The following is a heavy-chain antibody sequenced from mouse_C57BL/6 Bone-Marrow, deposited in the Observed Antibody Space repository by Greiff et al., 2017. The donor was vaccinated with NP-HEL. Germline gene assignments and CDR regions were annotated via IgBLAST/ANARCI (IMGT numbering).Heavy chain of an antibody. J-gene: IGHJ4*01. V-gene: IGHV14-3*01. CDR3: ASIITTVVDAMDY. Sequence: EVQLQQSVAELVRPGASVKLSCTASGFNIKNTYMHWVKQRPEQGLEWIGRIDPANGNTKYASKFQGKATITADTSSNTAYLQLSSLTSEDTAIYYCASIITTVVDAMDYWGQGTSVTVSS. D-gene: IGHD1-1*01. CDR1: GFNIKNTY. CDR2: IDPANGNT.